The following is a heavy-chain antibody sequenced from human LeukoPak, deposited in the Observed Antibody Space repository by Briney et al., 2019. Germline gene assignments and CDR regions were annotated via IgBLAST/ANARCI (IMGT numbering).Heavy chain of an antibody. V-gene: IGHV3-30-3*01. CDR2: ISYDGSNK. J-gene: IGHJ4*02. Sequence: QPGGSLRLSCAASGFTFSSYAMHWVRQAPGKGPEWVAVISYDGSNKYYADSVKGRFTISRDNSKNTLYLQMNSLRAEDTAVYYCARDEGYYDSSGSFDYWGQGTLVTVSS. CDR1: GFTFSSYA. CDR3: ARDEGYYDSSGSFDY. D-gene: IGHD3-22*01.